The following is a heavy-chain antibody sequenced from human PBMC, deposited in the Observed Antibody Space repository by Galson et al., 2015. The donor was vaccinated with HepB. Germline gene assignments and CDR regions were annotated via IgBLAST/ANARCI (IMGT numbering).Heavy chain of an antibody. CDR3: ARLSSGEAVAGPFDY. CDR1: GYSFTSYW. J-gene: IGHJ4*02. CDR2: IDPSDSYT. Sequence: QSGAEAKKPGESLRISCTGSGYSFTSYWISWVRQMPGKGLEWMGRIDPSDSYTNYSPSFQGHVTISADKSISTAYLQWSSLKASDTAMYYCARLSSGEAVAGPFDYWGQGTLVTVSS. D-gene: IGHD6-19*01. V-gene: IGHV5-10-1*01.